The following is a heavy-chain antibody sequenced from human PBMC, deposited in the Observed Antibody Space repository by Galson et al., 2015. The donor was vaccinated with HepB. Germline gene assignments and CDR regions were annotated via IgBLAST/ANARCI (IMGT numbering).Heavy chain of an antibody. CDR1: GYTFTSYA. V-gene: IGHV1-3*01. Sequence: SVKVSCKASGYTFTSYAMHWVRQAPGQRLEWMGWINAGNGNTKYSQKFQGRVTITRDTSASTAYMELSSLRSEDTAVYYCARPSIDCSGGSCYSEWGSGYWGQGTLVTVSS. CDR3: ARPSIDCSGGSCYSEWGSGY. D-gene: IGHD2-15*01. J-gene: IGHJ4*02. CDR2: INAGNGNT.